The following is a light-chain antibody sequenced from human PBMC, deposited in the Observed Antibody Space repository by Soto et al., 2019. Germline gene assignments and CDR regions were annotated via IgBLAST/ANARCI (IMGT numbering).Light chain of an antibody. CDR2: AAS. Sequence: DIPMTQSPSSLSASVGDRVTITCRASQSLSSYLNWYQQKPGKAPNLLIYAASSLQSGVPSRFSASGSGTDFTLTISSLQPEDFATYYCQQSYSTPITFGQGTRLEIK. CDR1: QSLSSY. J-gene: IGKJ5*01. CDR3: QQSYSTPIT. V-gene: IGKV1-39*01.